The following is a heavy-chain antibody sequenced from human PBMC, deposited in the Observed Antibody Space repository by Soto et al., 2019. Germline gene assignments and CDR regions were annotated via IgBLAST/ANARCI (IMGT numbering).Heavy chain of an antibody. Sequence: LRLSCAASGFTFSSYSMNWVRQAPGKGLEWVSSISSSSSYIYYADSVKGRFTISRDNAKNSLYLQMNSLRAEDTAVYYCARMYYDILTGYPDYWGQGTLVTVSS. V-gene: IGHV3-21*01. J-gene: IGHJ4*02. CDR3: ARMYYDILTGYPDY. CDR2: ISSSSSYI. D-gene: IGHD3-9*01. CDR1: GFTFSSYS.